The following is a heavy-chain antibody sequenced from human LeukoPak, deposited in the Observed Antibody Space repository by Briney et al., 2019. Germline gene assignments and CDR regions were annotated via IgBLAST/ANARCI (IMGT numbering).Heavy chain of an antibody. CDR3: AREGEGYCSGGSCYSDY. CDR1: GYTFTSYG. CDR2: ISAYNGNT. J-gene: IGHJ4*02. V-gene: IGHV1-18*01. D-gene: IGHD2-15*01. Sequence: ASGKVSCKASGYTFTSYGISWVRQAPGQGLEWMGWISAYNGNTNYAQKLQGRVTMTTDTSTSTAYMELRSLRSDDTAVYYCAREGEGYCSGGSCYSDYWGQGTLVTVSS.